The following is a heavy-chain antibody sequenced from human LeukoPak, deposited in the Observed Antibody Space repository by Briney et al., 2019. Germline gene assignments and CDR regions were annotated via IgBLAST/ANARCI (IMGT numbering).Heavy chain of an antibody. D-gene: IGHD3-3*01. Sequence: PGGSLRLSCAASGFTFSSYWMSWVRQAPGKGLEWVANIKQDGSEKYYVDSVKGRFTISRDNAKNSLYLQMNSLRAEDTAVYYCAKFWSGSYGRDAFDIWGQGTMVTVSS. CDR1: GFTFSSYW. V-gene: IGHV3-7*01. CDR2: IKQDGSEK. CDR3: AKFWSGSYGRDAFDI. J-gene: IGHJ3*02.